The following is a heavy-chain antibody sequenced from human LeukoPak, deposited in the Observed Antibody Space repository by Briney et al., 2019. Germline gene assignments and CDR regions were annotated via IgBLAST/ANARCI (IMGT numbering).Heavy chain of an antibody. CDR1: GYTFTSYG. Sequence: ASVKVSCKASGYTFTSYGISWVRQAPGQGLEWMGWISAYNGNTNYAQKLQGRVTMTTDTSTSTAYMELRSLRSDDTAVYYCARERDSSSWPNWFDPWGQGTLVTVSS. J-gene: IGHJ5*02. D-gene: IGHD6-13*01. CDR3: ARERDSSSWPNWFDP. V-gene: IGHV1-18*01. CDR2: ISAYNGNT.